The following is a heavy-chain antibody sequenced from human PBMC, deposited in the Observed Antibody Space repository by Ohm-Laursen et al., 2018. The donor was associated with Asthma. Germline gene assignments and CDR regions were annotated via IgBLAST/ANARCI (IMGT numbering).Heavy chain of an antibody. J-gene: IGHJ4*02. CDR1: GYSVTSYA. CDR2: IYIGNT. V-gene: IGHV1-18*04. D-gene: IGHD2-21*01. CDR3: VRDVVDRFDD. Sequence: SVKVSCNASGYSVTSYAFSWVRQAPGQRPEWMGWIYIGNTNYAPNFRDRITMTTDTSTNTAYMELRSLTSDDTAVYYCVRDVVDRFDDWGQGSLVIVSS.